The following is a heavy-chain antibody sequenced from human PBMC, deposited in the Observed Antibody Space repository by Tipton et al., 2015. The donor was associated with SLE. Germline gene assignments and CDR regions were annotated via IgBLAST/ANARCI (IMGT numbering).Heavy chain of an antibody. CDR1: GFTFSSYS. CDR2: ISSSSSYI. D-gene: IGHD2-2*01. J-gene: IGHJ6*03. Sequence: GSLRLSCAASGFTFSSYSMNWVRQAPGKGLEWVSSISSSSSYIYYADSVKGRFTISRDNAKNSLYLQMNSLRAEDTAVYYCAREGIVVVPAATHMDVWGKGTTVTVSS. CDR3: AREGIVVVPAATHMDV. V-gene: IGHV3-21*01.